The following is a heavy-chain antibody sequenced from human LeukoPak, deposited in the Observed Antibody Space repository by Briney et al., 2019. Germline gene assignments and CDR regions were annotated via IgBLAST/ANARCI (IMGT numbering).Heavy chain of an antibody. Sequence: KPSETLSLTCTLSGGSNSTYYWSWIRQPPGKGLEWIAYIDYSGDTNYNPSLKSRVAISVDTSKNQFSLKLSSVTAADTAVYYCARDRRRDRLHAFDIWGQGTMVTVSS. D-gene: IGHD1-26*01. J-gene: IGHJ3*02. CDR1: GGSNSTYY. CDR2: IDYSGDT. CDR3: ARDRRRDRLHAFDI. V-gene: IGHV4-59*01.